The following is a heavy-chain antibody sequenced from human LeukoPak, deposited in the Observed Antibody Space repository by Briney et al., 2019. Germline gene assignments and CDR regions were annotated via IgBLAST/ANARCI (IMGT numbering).Heavy chain of an antibody. Sequence: GGSLRLSCGASGLSFGAYSMNWVRQAPGKGLEWVSSISSRSSNIYYADSMKGRITVSRDNAKNSPYLQMNSLRAEDTAVYYCARALYYDILTYYQPHTYYFDYWGQGTLLTVSS. J-gene: IGHJ4*02. CDR3: ARALYYDILTYYQPHTYYFDY. D-gene: IGHD3-9*01. V-gene: IGHV3-21*01. CDR2: ISSRSSNI. CDR1: GLSFGAYS.